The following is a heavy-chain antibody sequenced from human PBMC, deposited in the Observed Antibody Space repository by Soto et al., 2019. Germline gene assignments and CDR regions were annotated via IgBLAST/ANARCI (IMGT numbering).Heavy chain of an antibody. J-gene: IGHJ6*02. Sequence: EVQLLESGGGLVQPGGSLRLSCAASGFTFSSYAMSWVRQAPGKGLEWVSAISGSGGSTYYADSVKGRFTISRDNSKNSLYLQMNSLRAEDTAVYYCARDVIVVVPAAIGYYYYGMDVWGQGTTVTVSS. CDR2: ISGSGGST. CDR1: GFTFSSYA. V-gene: IGHV3-23*01. CDR3: ARDVIVVVPAAIGYYYYGMDV. D-gene: IGHD2-2*01.